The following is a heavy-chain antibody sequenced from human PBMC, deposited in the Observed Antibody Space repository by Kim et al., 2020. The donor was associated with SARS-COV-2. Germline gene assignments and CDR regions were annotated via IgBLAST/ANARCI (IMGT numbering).Heavy chain of an antibody. Sequence: GESLRLSCAASGFRSTNYYVNWVRQRPGKGLEWVSRINNDGGVAHYADSVRGRFTMSRDSADNTVYLQMNSLSAEDTAVYFCARGIFRDGFDVWGQGTTVSVSS. D-gene: IGHD2-15*01. V-gene: IGHV3-74*01. CDR1: GFRSTNYY. J-gene: IGHJ6*02. CDR2: INNDGGVA. CDR3: ARGIFRDGFDV.